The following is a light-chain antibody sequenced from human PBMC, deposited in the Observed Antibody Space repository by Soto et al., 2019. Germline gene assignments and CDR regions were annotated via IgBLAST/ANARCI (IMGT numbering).Light chain of an antibody. CDR1: LTISSY. Sequence: DIQMTQSPSSLSASVGDRVSITCRSSLTISSYLNWYQQKPGKAPNLLIYAASNLQSGVPARFSGSRSGTEFTLTISSLQPEDFATYYCQQTYSIPDTFGQGTKLEIK. V-gene: IGKV1-39*01. J-gene: IGKJ2*01. CDR3: QQTYSIPDT. CDR2: AAS.